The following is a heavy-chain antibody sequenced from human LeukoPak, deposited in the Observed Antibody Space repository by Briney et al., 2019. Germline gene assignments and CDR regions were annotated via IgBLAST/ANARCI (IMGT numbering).Heavy chain of an antibody. CDR3: ARQDYYDSSGYYSYYFDY. D-gene: IGHD3-22*01. V-gene: IGHV5-51*01. CDR2: IYPGDSVT. J-gene: IGHJ4*02. Sequence: GESLKISCKGSGYSFTSYWIGWVRQMPGKGLEWMGIIYPGDSVTRYSPSFQGQVTISADKSISTAYLQWSSLKASDTAMYYCARQDYYDSSGYYSYYFDYWGQGTLVTVSS. CDR1: GYSFTSYW.